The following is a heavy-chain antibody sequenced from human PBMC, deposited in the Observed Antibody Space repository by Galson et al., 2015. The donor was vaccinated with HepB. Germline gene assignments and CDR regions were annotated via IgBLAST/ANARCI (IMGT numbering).Heavy chain of an antibody. CDR1: GFTFSSYG. CDR2: ISYDGSNK. J-gene: IGHJ6*02. D-gene: IGHD4-17*01. V-gene: IGHV3-30*18. CDR3: AKETYGEDYYYGMDV. Sequence: SLRLSCAASGFTFSSYGMHWVRQAPGKGLEWVAVISYDGSNKYYADSVKGRFTISRDNSKNTLYLQMNSLRAEDTAVYYCAKETYGEDYYYGMDVWGQGTTVTVSS.